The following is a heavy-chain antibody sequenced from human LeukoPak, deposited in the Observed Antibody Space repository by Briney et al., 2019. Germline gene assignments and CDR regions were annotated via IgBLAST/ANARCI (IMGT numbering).Heavy chain of an antibody. CDR3: AKRLYYDFWRRYCSADHDAFDI. CDR1: GFTFSSYA. V-gene: IGHV3-23*01. J-gene: IGHJ3*02. D-gene: IGHD3-3*01. Sequence: GGSLRLSCAASGFTFSSYAMSWVRQAPGKGLEWVSAISGSGGSTYYADSVKGRFTISRDNSKNTLYLQMNSLRAEYTAVYYCAKRLYYDFWRRYCSADHDAFDIWGQGTMVTVSS. CDR2: ISGSGGST.